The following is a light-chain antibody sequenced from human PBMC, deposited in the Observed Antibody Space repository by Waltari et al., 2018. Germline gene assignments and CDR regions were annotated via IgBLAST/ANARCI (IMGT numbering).Light chain of an antibody. CDR1: QSVNMD. J-gene: IGKJ1*01. V-gene: IGKV3-20*01. CDR3: QHYLRLPAT. Sequence: CTAMQSVNMDLAWYQQKPSQGPRLLIYHTATRAAGIPDRFSGSGSGTDFSLTISRLEPEEFAVYYCQHYLRLPATFGQGTTVEI. CDR2: HTA.